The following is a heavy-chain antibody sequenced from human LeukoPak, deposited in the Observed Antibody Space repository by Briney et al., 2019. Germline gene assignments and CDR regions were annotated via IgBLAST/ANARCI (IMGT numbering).Heavy chain of an antibody. CDR1: GFTFSSYE. D-gene: IGHD6-6*01. J-gene: IGHJ6*02. Sequence: GGSLRLSCTASGFTFSSYEMNWVRQPPGKGLEWVSVISGSGYTTHYADSVKGRFTISRDNSKNTVYLEMNSLRAEDTAVYYCAKKRYEDGTSSSRYLDVWGQGATVTVSS. V-gene: IGHV3-23*01. CDR3: AKKRYEDGTSSSRYLDV. CDR2: ISGSGYTT.